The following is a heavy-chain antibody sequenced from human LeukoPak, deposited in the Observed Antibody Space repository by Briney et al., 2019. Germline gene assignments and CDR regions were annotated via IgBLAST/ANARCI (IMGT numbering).Heavy chain of an antibody. D-gene: IGHD3-10*01. V-gene: IGHV3-23*01. CDR1: GFTFSSYA. J-gene: IGHJ4*02. Sequence: GGSLRLSCAASGFTFSSYAMTWVRQAPGKGLEWVSGISGSGGSTYYADSVKGRFTISRDNSKNTLYLQMNSLRAEDTAVYYCTTDKLLWFGFFDYWGQGTLVTVSS. CDR2: ISGSGGST. CDR3: TTDKLLWFGFFDY.